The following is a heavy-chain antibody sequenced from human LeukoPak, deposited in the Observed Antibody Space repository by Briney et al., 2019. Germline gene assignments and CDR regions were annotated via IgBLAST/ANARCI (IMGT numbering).Heavy chain of an antibody. CDR3: ARITSVVYY. CDR2: ISDSGRST. CDR1: GFTFSSHA. V-gene: IGHV3-23*01. Sequence: GGSLRLSCAASGFTFSSHAMSWVRQAPGKGLEWVSTISDSGRSTYYTDSVEGRFTISRDNSKNTLYLQMSSLRAEDTAIYYCARITSVVYYWGQGTLVTVSS. J-gene: IGHJ4*02. D-gene: IGHD1-20*01.